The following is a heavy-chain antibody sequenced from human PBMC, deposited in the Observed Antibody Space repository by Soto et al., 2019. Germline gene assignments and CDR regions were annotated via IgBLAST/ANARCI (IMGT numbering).Heavy chain of an antibody. CDR2: VDPNSGNT. J-gene: IGHJ5*02. D-gene: IGHD2-2*02. Sequence: ASVKVSCKASGYTFTSYDINWVRQATGQGLEWMGWVDPNSGNTGYAQKFQGRVTMTRNTSISTAYMELSSLRSEDTAVYYCARAPKRLAYCSSTSCYTEFDPWGQGTLVTVSS. V-gene: IGHV1-8*01. CDR1: GYTFTSYD. CDR3: ARAPKRLAYCSSTSCYTEFDP.